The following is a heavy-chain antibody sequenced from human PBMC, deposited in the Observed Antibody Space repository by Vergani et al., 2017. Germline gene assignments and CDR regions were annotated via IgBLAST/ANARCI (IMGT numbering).Heavy chain of an antibody. V-gene: IGHV3-23*01. CDR1: GFTFSTYA. CDR2: LTVGGGST. Sequence: EVQLLESGGSLKQPGGSVRLSCAASGFTFSTYAMHWVRQAPGKGLEWVSALTVGGGSTYYAESFKGRFIISRDNSRDPLYLQMNSLRPEDTATYDCEKHTRCYEKFFDSWGQGTLVTVSS. D-gene: IGHD2-15*01. CDR3: EKHTRCYEKFFDS. J-gene: IGHJ4*02.